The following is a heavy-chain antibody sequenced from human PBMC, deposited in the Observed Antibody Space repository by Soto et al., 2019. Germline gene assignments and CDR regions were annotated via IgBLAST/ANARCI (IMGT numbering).Heavy chain of an antibody. Sequence: GGSLRLSCGASWIDFSTHWMQWVRAPPGKGLEWVSRIDDDGSSTRYADSEKGRFTSARENAKNIGYLERPSLXTQDTAADLCASRVELTLGACLYCYCMAVGTQGTSVTVSS. CDR3: ASRVELTLGACLYCYCMAV. J-gene: IGHJ6*02. V-gene: IGHV3-74*01. CDR1: WIDFSTHW. D-gene: IGHD1-7*01. CDR2: IDDDGSST.